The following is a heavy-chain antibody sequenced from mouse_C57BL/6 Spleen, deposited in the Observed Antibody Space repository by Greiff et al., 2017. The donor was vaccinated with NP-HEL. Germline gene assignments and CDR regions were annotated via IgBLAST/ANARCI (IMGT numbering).Heavy chain of an antibody. CDR2: INPNYGTT. CDR3: ASHYYGSSYDYFDY. Sequence: EVQLQQSGPELVKPGASVKISCKASGYSFTDYNMNWVKQSNGKSLEWIGVINPNYGTTSYNQKFKGKATLTVDQSSSTAYMQLNSLTSEDSAVYYGASHYYGSSYDYFDYWGQGTTLTVSS. V-gene: IGHV1-39*01. D-gene: IGHD1-1*01. J-gene: IGHJ2*01. CDR1: GYSFTDYN.